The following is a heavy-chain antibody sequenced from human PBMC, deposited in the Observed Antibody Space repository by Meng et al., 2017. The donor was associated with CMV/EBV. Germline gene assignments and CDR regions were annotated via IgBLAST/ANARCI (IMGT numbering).Heavy chain of an antibody. CDR1: GFTFSDYY. CDR2: ISSSSSYT. J-gene: IGHJ4*02. CDR3: ARDRTGYPFDY. Sequence: HGRLVESGGCLVKPGGSLRLSSAASGFTFSDYYMSGIRQAPGKGLEWVSYISSSSSYTNYADSVKGRFTISRDNAKNSLYLQMNSLRAEDTAVYYCARDRTGYPFDYWGQGTLVTVSS. D-gene: IGHD3/OR15-3a*01. V-gene: IGHV3-11*05.